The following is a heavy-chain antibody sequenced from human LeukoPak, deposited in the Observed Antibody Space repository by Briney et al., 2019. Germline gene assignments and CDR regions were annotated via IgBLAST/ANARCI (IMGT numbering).Heavy chain of an antibody. J-gene: IGHJ4*02. CDR1: GGSISSGGYY. CDR2: IYYSGNT. Sequence: SETLSLTCTVSGGSISSGGYYWRWIRQHPGKGLEWIGYIYYSGNTYYNPSLRSRLTISVDPSKNQFSLKLTSVTAADTAVYYCARAPAVGWGSGYPLDSWGQGTLVTVSS. D-gene: IGHD3-22*01. CDR3: ARAPAVGWGSGYPLDS. V-gene: IGHV4-31*03.